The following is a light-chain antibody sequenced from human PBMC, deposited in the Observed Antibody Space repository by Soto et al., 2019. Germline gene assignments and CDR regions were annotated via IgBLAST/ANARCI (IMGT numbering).Light chain of an antibody. J-gene: IGKJ4*01. Sequence: EIVLTQSPATLSLSPGERATLSCRASQGVSSFLAWCQRKPGQAPRLLIYDAPNRATGIPARFSGSGPGTYFTLTISSLEPEDFALYYCQNRSNWHGLTVGGGTKVEIK. CDR2: DAP. CDR1: QGVSSF. CDR3: QNRSNWHGLT. V-gene: IGKV3D-11*01.